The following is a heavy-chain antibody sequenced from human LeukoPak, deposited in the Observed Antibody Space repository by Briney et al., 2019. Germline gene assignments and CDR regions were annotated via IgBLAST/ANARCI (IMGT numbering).Heavy chain of an antibody. CDR2: IYYSGST. D-gene: IGHD2-2*01. CDR3: ARPILVVGGAFDI. CDR1: GGSISSYY. J-gene: IGHJ3*02. V-gene: IGHV4-39*01. Sequence: PSETLSLTCTVSGGSISSYYWGWIRQPPGKGLEWIGTIYYSGSTYYNPSLKSRVTISVDTSKNQFPLKLSSVTAADTAVYYCARPILVVGGAFDIWGQGTMVTVSS.